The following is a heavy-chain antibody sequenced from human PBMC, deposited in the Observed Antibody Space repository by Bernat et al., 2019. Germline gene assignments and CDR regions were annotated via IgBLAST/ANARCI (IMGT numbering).Heavy chain of an antibody. V-gene: IGHV3-33*01. CDR1: GFTFSSYG. Sequence: QVQLVESGGGVVQPGRSLRLSCAASGFTFSSYGMHWVRQAPGKGLEWVAVIWYDGSNKYYADSVKGRFTISRDNSKNTLYLQMNSLRAEDTAVYYCAGELEARVDYWGQGTLVTVSS. CDR2: IWYDGSNK. D-gene: IGHD1-1*01. CDR3: AGELEARVDY. J-gene: IGHJ4*02.